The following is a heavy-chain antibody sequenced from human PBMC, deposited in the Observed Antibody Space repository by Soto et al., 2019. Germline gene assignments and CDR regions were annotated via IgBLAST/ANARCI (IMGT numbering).Heavy chain of an antibody. V-gene: IGHV4-59*01. CDR3: ARASGSSWYYFDY. D-gene: IGHD6-13*01. CDR2: IYYSGST. CDR1: GGSISSYY. Sequence: KPSETLSLTCTVSGGSISSYYWSWIRQPPGKGLEWIGYIYYSGSTNYNPSLKSRVTISVDTSKNQFSLKLSSVTAADTAVYYCARASGSSWYYFDYWGQGTLVTVSS. J-gene: IGHJ4*02.